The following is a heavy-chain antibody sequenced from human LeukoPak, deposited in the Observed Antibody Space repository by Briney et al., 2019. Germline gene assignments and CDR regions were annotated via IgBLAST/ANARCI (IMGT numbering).Heavy chain of an antibody. V-gene: IGHV4-4*07. J-gene: IGHJ4*02. D-gene: IGHD4-23*01. CDR2: IYHSGST. Sequence: PSETLSLTCTVSGGSISSYYWSWIRQPAGKGLEWIGSIYHSGSTNYNPSLKSRVTISVDTSKNQFSLKLSSVTAADTAVYYCARGGMPYGGNEFDYWGQGTLVTVSS. CDR1: GGSISSYY. CDR3: ARGGMPYGGNEFDY.